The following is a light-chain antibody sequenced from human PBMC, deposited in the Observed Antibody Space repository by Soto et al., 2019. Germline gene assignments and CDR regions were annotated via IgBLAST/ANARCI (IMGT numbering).Light chain of an antibody. J-gene: IGLJ2*01. CDR2: GNT. CDR1: SSNIGAGYD. Sequence: QSVLTQPPSVSGAPGQRVTISCTGSSSNIGAGYDVHWYQQLPGRAPKLLIYGNTNRPSGVPDRFSGSKSGTSASLAITGLQAEDEADYYCLSFDSSLSVVFGGGTKRTFL. CDR3: LSFDSSLSVV. V-gene: IGLV1-40*01.